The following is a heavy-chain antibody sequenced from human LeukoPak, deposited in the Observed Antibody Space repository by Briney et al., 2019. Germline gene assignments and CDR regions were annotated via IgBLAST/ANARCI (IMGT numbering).Heavy chain of an antibody. V-gene: IGHV3-11*01. J-gene: IGHJ6*02. Sequence: GGSLRLSCAASGFTFSNYWMNWVRQAPGKGLEWVSYISSSGSTIYYADSVKGRFTISRDNAKNSLYLQMNSLRAEDTAVYYCARDPPMVRGVIITIYYGMDVWGQGTTVTVSS. CDR2: ISSSGSTI. D-gene: IGHD3-10*01. CDR3: ARDPPMVRGVIITIYYGMDV. CDR1: GFTFSNYW.